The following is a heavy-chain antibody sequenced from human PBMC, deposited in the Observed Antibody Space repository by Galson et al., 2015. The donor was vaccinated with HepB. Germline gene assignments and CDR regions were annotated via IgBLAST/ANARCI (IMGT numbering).Heavy chain of an antibody. J-gene: IGHJ4*02. CDR3: TKQPRGSGSYYGEFDS. D-gene: IGHD1-26*01. Sequence: SLRLSCAAPGFTFSSYAMDWVRQAPGKGLEWVSTISGSGDRTYYTDSVKGRFTISRDNSENTLYLQMNGLRAEDTAVYYCTKQPRGSGSYYGEFDSWGQGTLVTVSS. CDR2: ISGSGDRT. V-gene: IGHV3-23*01. CDR1: GFTFSSYA.